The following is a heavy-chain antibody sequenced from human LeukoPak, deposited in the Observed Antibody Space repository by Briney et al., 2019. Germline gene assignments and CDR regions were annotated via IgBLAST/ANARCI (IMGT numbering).Heavy chain of an antibody. J-gene: IGHJ3*02. CDR1: GFTFSSYA. D-gene: IGHD3-10*02. CDR2: ISASGDGT. V-gene: IGHV3-23*01. Sequence: GGSLRLSCAASGFTFSSYATSWVRQAPGKRLEWVSLISASGDGTYYADSVKGRFAISRDNSGNTLYLQMNSLRAEDTALYYCARDRTATAYYVFDIWGQGTMVTVSS. CDR3: ARDRTATAYYVFDI.